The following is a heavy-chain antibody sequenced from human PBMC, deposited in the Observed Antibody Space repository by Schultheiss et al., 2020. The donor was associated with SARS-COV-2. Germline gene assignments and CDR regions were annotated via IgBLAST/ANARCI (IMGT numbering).Heavy chain of an antibody. CDR2: IYYSGST. CDR3: ARDVRDSYGSGIDP. D-gene: IGHD5-18*01. Sequence: SETLSLTCTVSGVSVSTYCWNWIRQPPGKGLEWIGYIYYSGSTYYNPSLKSRVTISVDTSKNQFSLKLTSVTAADTAVYYCARDVRDSYGSGIDPWGQGTLVTVSS. CDR1: GVSVSTYC. J-gene: IGHJ5*02. V-gene: IGHV4-4*08.